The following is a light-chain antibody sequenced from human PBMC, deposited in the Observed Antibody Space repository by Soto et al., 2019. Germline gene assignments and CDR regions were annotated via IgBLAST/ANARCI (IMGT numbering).Light chain of an antibody. J-gene: IGKJ1*01. CDR1: QSVGNN. CDR3: QQYKNWPWT. Sequence: EFVLTQSPGTLSLSPGERATLSCRSSQSVGNNLAWYQQKPGQAPGVLMYEASTRATGIPARFSGSGSGTEFTLTISSLQSEDFAVYYCQQYKNWPWTFGQGTKVDI. V-gene: IGKV3-15*01. CDR2: EAS.